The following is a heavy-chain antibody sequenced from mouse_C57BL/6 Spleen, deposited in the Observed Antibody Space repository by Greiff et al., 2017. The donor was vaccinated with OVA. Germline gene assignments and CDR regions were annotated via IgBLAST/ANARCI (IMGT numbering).Heavy chain of an antibody. Sequence: EVQGVESGGGLVQPGGSMKLSCVASGFTFSNYWMNWVRQSPEKGLEWVAQIRLKSDNYATHYAESVKGRFTISRDDSKSSVYLQMNNLRAEDTGIYYCTDNYDYDVFAYWGQGTLVTVSA. D-gene: IGHD2-4*01. J-gene: IGHJ3*01. CDR2: IRLKSDNYAT. CDR1: GFTFSNYW. CDR3: TDNYDYDVFAY. V-gene: IGHV6-3*01.